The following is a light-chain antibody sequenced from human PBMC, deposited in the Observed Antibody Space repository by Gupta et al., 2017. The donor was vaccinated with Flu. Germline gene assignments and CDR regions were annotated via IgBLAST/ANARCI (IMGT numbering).Light chain of an antibody. Sequence: EIVLTQSPATLSLSPGERATLSCRASQSVSSYLAWYQQKPGQAPRPLIYDASNRATGIPARFSGSGSGTDFTLTISSLEPEDFAVYYCQRGFTFGPGTKVDIK. CDR2: DAS. V-gene: IGKV3-11*01. CDR1: QSVSSY. CDR3: QRGFT. J-gene: IGKJ3*01.